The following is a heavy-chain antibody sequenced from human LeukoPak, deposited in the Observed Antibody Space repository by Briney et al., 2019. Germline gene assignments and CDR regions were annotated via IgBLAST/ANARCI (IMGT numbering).Heavy chain of an antibody. CDR1: GFTFSSYA. V-gene: IGHV3-48*04. J-gene: IGHJ3*02. Sequence: GGSLRLSCAASGFTFSSYAMTRVRQAPGEGLQWISDISGSGSSAYYADSVKGRFTISRDNAKKSLYLQMNILRAEDTAVYYCARDWRWSRRDIWGQGTMVTVSS. CDR2: ISGSGSSA. D-gene: IGHD4-23*01. CDR3: ARDWRWSRRDI.